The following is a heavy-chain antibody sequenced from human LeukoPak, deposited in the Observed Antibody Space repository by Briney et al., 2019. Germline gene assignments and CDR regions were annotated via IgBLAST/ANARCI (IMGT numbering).Heavy chain of an antibody. CDR2: IYTSGST. J-gene: IGHJ4*02. V-gene: IGHV4-4*07. CDR1: GCSISSYY. D-gene: IGHD3-9*01. Sequence: PSETLSLTCTVSGCSISSYYWSWTRQPAGKGLEWIGRIYTSGSTNYNPSLKSRATMSVDTSKNQFSLKLSSVTAADTAVYYCARVVRNYDILTGYYTESDYWGQGTLVTVSS. CDR3: ARVVRNYDILTGYYTESDY.